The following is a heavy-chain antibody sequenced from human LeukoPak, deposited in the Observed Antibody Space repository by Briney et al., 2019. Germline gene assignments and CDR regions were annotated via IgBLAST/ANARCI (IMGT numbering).Heavy chain of an antibody. CDR2: ISGSGGST. CDR3: AKPSSGYPQALDAFDI. Sequence: PGRSLRLSCAASGFTFSTYGMHWVRQAPGKGLEWVSAISGSGGSTYYADSVKGRFTISRDNSKNTLYLQMNSLRAEDTAVYYCAKPSSGYPQALDAFDIWGQGTMVTVSS. CDR1: GFTFSTYG. D-gene: IGHD3-22*01. J-gene: IGHJ3*02. V-gene: IGHV3-23*01.